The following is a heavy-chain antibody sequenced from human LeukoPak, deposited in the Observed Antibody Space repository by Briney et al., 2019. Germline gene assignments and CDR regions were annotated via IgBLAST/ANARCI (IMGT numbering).Heavy chain of an antibody. Sequence: ASVKVSRKASGYTFSGNFMHWVRQAPGQGLEWMGWINPNNGDTNYAQKFQGRVTTTRDTSISTAYMELSSLRSDDTAVYYCARTRGSHMAYLDYWGQGTLVTVSS. CDR3: ARTRGSHMAYLDY. CDR1: GYTFSGNF. J-gene: IGHJ4*02. CDR2: INPNNGDT. D-gene: IGHD2-21*01. V-gene: IGHV1-2*02.